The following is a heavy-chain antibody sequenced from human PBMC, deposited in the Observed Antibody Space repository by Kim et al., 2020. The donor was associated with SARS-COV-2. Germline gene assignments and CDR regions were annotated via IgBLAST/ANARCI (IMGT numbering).Heavy chain of an antibody. J-gene: IGHJ4*02. V-gene: IGHV3-30*01. Sequence: NKYYADSGKGRFTISRDKSKNTLYLQMNSLRAEDTAVYYCARVLVGATLDYWGQGTLVTVSS. CDR3: ARVLVGATLDY. D-gene: IGHD1-26*01. CDR2: NK.